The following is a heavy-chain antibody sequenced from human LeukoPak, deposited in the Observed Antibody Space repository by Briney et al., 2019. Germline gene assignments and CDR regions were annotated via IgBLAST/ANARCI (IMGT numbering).Heavy chain of an antibody. CDR2: IYYSGST. CDR3: ARRSPGTRGYYYYYGMDV. CDR1: GGSISSYY. V-gene: IGHV4-59*01. D-gene: IGHD1-1*01. Sequence: SETLSLTCTVSGGSISSYYWSWIRQPPGKGLEWIGYIYYSGSTNYNPSLKSRVTISVDTSKNQFSLKLSSVTAADTAVYYCARRSPGTRGYYYYYGMDVWGQGTTVTVSS. J-gene: IGHJ6*02.